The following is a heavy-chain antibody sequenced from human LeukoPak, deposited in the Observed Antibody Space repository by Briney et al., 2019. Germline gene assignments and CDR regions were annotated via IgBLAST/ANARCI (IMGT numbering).Heavy chain of an antibody. V-gene: IGHV3-43D*04. CDR2: ISWDGGST. CDR3: AKDKYYYDSSGYYVGAVLEY. J-gene: IGHJ4*02. Sequence: AGGSLRLSCAASGFTFDDYAMHWVRQAPGKGLEWVSLISWDGGSTYYADSVKGRFTISRDNRKNSLYLQMNSLGAEDTALYYCAKDKYYYDSSGYYVGAVLEYWGQGTLVTVSS. D-gene: IGHD3-22*01. CDR1: GFTFDDYA.